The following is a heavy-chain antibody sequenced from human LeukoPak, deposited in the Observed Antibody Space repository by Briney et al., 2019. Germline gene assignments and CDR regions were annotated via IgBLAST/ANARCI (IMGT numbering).Heavy chain of an antibody. D-gene: IGHD6-19*01. J-gene: IGHJ4*02. CDR2: ISWNSGSI. Sequence: GGSLRLSCAASGFTFDDYAMHWVRQAPGKGLEWVSGISWNSGSIGYADSVKGRFTISRDNAKNSLYLQMNSLRAEDTAVYYCAKKGYSSGWYLDYWGRGTLVTVSS. CDR1: GFTFDDYA. CDR3: AKKGYSSGWYLDY. V-gene: IGHV3-9*01.